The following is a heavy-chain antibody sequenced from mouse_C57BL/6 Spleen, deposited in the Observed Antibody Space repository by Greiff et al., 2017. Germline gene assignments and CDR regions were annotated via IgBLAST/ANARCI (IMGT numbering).Heavy chain of an antibody. CDR3: ARYGSSYPHDY. J-gene: IGHJ2*01. CDR1: GYTFTSYW. CDR2: IDPSDSYP. V-gene: IGHV1-59*01. D-gene: IGHD1-1*01. Sequence: QVQLQQPGAELVRPGTSVKLSCKASGYTFTSYWMHWVKQRPGQGLEWIGVIDPSDSYPNYNQKFKGKATLTVDTSSSTAYMQLSSLTSEDSAVYYCARYGSSYPHDYWGQGTTLTVSS.